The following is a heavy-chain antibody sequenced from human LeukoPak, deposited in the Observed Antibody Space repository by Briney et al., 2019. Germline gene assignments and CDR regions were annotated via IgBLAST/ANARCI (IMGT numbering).Heavy chain of an antibody. CDR2: INSDGSST. CDR3: ARTPWGDYYYYYMDV. J-gene: IGHJ6*03. CDR1: GFTFSSYW. Sequence: PGGSLRLSCAASGFTFSSYWMHWVRQAPGKGLVWVSRINSDGSSTSYADSVKGRFTISRDNAKNTLYLQMNSLRAEDTAVYYCARTPWGDYYYYYMDVWGKGTTVTISS. D-gene: IGHD7-27*01. V-gene: IGHV3-74*01.